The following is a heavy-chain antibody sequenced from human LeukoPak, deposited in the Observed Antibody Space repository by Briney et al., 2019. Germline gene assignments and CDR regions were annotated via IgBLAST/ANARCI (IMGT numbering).Heavy chain of an antibody. CDR2: INHSGST. V-gene: IGHV4-34*01. CDR1: GGSFSGYY. J-gene: IGHJ3*02. D-gene: IGHD3-9*01. CDR3: ARGLNDILTGYLHAFDI. Sequence: KPSETLSPTCAVYGGSFSGYYWSWIRQPPGKGLEWIGEINHSGSTNYNPSLKSRVTISVDTSKNQFSLKLSSVTAADTAVYYCARGLNDILTGYLHAFDIWGQGTMVTVSS.